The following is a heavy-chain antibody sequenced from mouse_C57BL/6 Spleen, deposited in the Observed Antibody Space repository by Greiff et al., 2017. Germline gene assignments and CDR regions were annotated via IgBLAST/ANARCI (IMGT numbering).Heavy chain of an antibody. Sequence: QVQLQQSGAELMKPGASVKLSCKATGYTFTGYWIEWVKQRPGHGLEWIGEILPGSGSTNYNEKFKGKATFTADTSSNTAYIQRSSLTTEDSAIYDCARTGSSYCVYFVVCCTGTTVTVSS. D-gene: IGHD1-1*01. CDR3: ARTGSSYCVYFVV. CDR1: GYTFTGYW. V-gene: IGHV1-9*01. J-gene: IGHJ1*02. CDR2: ILPGSGST.